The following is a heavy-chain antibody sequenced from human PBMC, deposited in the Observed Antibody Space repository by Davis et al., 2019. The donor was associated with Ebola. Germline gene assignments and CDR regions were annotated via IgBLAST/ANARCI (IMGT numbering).Heavy chain of an antibody. V-gene: IGHV4-34*01. CDR3: HAGFDY. J-gene: IGHJ4*03. Sequence: SETLSLTCAVYGGSFSGYYLSWIRQPPGKGLEWIGEIYHSGSTNYNPSLKSRVTISVDTSKNQFSLKLSSVTAADTAVYYCHAGFDYWGQGTTVTVSS. D-gene: IGHD1-14*01. CDR2: IYHSGST. CDR1: GGSFSGYY.